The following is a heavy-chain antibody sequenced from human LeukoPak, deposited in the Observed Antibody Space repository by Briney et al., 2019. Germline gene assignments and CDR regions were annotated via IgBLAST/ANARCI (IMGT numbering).Heavy chain of an antibody. CDR3: ARGDYFFDY. CDR2: INSDGSST. CDR1: GFTFSSYE. J-gene: IGHJ4*02. D-gene: IGHD3/OR15-3a*01. Sequence: GGSLRLSCAASGFTFSSYEMNWVRQAPGKGLVWISRINSDGSSTRDADSVKGRFTISRDNAKNTLYLQMKSLRVEDTAVYYCARGDYFFDYWGQGTLVTVSS. V-gene: IGHV3-74*01.